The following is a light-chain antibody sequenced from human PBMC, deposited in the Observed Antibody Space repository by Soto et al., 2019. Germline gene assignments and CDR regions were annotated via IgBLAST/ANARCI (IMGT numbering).Light chain of an antibody. Sequence: EIVMTQSPATLSLSPGERATLSCRASQSVSNNYLAWYQQKPGQAPRLLIYDTSTRATGIPARFSGSGSGTEFTLTISSLQSEDFAVYYCQQYSNWPPITFGQGTRLEIK. V-gene: IGKV3-15*01. J-gene: IGKJ5*01. CDR2: DTS. CDR1: QSVSNN. CDR3: QQYSNWPPIT.